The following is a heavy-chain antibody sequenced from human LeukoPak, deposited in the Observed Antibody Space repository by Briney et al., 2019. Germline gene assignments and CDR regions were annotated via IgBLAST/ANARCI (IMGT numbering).Heavy chain of an antibody. CDR2: ISAYNGNT. Sequence: ASVKVSCKASGYTFTSYYMHWVRQAPGQGLEWMGWISAYNGNTNYAQKLQGRVTMTTDTSTSTAYMEMRSLRSDDTAVYYCAREVREYYYYYMDVWGKGTTVTVSS. J-gene: IGHJ6*03. CDR1: GYTFTSYY. V-gene: IGHV1-18*04. D-gene: IGHD1-26*01. CDR3: AREVREYYYYYMDV.